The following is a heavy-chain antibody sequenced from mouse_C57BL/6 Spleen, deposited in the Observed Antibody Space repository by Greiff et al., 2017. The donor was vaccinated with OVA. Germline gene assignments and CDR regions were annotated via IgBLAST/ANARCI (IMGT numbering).Heavy chain of an antibody. V-gene: IGHV3-6*01. CDR2: ISYDGSN. D-gene: IGHD2-3*01. CDR3: ARGRYDGYYVYYAMDY. Sequence: EVKLMESGPGLVKPSQSLSLTCSVPGYSITSGYYWHWIRQFPGNKLEWMGYISYDGSNNYNPSLKNRISITRDTSKNQFFLKLNSVTTEDTATYYCARGRYDGYYVYYAMDYWGQGTSVTVSS. J-gene: IGHJ4*01. CDR1: GYSITSGYY.